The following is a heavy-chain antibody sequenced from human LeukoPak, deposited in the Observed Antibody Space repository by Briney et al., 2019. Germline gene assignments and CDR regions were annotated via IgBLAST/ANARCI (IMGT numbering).Heavy chain of an antibody. J-gene: IGHJ4*02. D-gene: IGHD2-2*01. CDR2: ISNSGNST. V-gene: IGHV3-21*01. CDR3: ARDGSYCSSTSCYGAPPDY. Sequence: GGSLRLSCAAAGFTFRSYAMSWVRQAPGKGLEWVSGISNSGNSTYYADSVKGRFTISRDNAKNSLYLQMNSLRAEDTAVYYCARDGSYCSSTSCYGAPPDYWGQGTLVTVSS. CDR1: GFTFRSYA.